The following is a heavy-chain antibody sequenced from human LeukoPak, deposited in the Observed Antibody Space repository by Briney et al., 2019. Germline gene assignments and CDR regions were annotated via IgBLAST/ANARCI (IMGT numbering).Heavy chain of an antibody. CDR3: TRAPEDYGGNYFDY. CDR2: IRSKAYGGTT. Sequence: GGPLRLSCTASGFTFGDYAMSWFRQAPGKGLEWVGFIRSKAYGGTTEYAASVKGRFTISRDDSKSIAYLQMNSLKTEDTAVYYCTRAPEDYGGNYFDYWGQGTLVTVSS. D-gene: IGHD4-23*01. J-gene: IGHJ4*02. CDR1: GFTFGDYA. V-gene: IGHV3-49*03.